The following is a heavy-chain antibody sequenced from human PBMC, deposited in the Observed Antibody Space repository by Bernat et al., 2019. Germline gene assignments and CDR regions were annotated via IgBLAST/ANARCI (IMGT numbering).Heavy chain of an antibody. CDR1: GGSVSSGSYY. Sequence: QVQLQESGPGLVKPSETLSLTCTVSGGSVSSGSYYWSWIRQPPGKGLEWIGYIYYSGSTNYNPSLKSRVTISVDKSKNQFSLKLSSVTAADTAVYYCARAHCRSPIAAAAHDGFEFWGQGTMVTVSS. CDR2: IYYSGST. V-gene: IGHV4-61*01. CDR3: ARAHCRSPIAAAAHDGFEF. J-gene: IGHJ3*01. D-gene: IGHD6-13*01.